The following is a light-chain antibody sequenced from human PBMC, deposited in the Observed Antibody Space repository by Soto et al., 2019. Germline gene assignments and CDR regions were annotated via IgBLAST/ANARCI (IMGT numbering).Light chain of an antibody. Sequence: QSALTQPASVSGSPGQSITISCTGSSSDVGDYDYVSWYQQHRGKAPKLMIYAVSNRPSGISNRFSGSKSGNTASLTISGLQAEDEADYYCSSYTSSSTYVLFGGGTKLTVL. CDR2: AVS. CDR3: SSYTSSSTYVL. CDR1: SSDVGDYDY. V-gene: IGLV2-14*01. J-gene: IGLJ2*01.